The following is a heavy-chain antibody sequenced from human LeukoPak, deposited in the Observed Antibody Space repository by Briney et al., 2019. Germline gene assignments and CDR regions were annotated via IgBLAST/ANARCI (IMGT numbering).Heavy chain of an antibody. D-gene: IGHD2-21*02. J-gene: IGHJ5*02. CDR2: IYYSGST. CDR3: ARGTTDSIVVVTATYNWFDP. CDR1: GGSISSSNYY. Sequence: SETLSLTCTVSGGSISSSNYYWGWIRQPPGKGLEWIGSIYYSGSTYYNPSLKSRVTISVDTSKNQFSLKLSSVTAADTAVYYCARGTTDSIVVVTATYNWFDPWGQGTLVTVSS. V-gene: IGHV4-39*07.